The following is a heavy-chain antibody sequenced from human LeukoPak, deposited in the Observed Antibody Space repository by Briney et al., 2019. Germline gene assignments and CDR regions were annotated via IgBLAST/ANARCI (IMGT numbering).Heavy chain of an antibody. Sequence: PGGSLRLSCAASGFTFSSYSMTWVRQAPGKGLEWVSYISSSSSTIYYADSVKGRFTISRDNAKNSLYLQMNSLRAEDTAVYYCARGEGASSWTRYYYNGMDVWGQGTTVTVSS. D-gene: IGHD6-13*01. CDR3: ARGEGASSWTRYYYNGMDV. J-gene: IGHJ6*02. V-gene: IGHV3-48*01. CDR2: ISSSSSTI. CDR1: GFTFSSYS.